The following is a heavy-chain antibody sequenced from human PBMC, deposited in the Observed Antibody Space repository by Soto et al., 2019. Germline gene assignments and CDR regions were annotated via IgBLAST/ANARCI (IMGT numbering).Heavy chain of an antibody. CDR3: ARSWGYCSGGSCYPEGFDY. CDR2: IYYSGST. J-gene: IGHJ4*02. V-gene: IGHV4-59*01. D-gene: IGHD2-15*01. CDR1: GGSISSYY. Sequence: QVQLQESGPGLVEPSETLSLTCTVSGGSISSYYWSWIRQPPGKGLEWIGYIYYSGSTNYNPSLKSRVTISVDTSKNQFSLKLSSVTAADTAVYYCARSWGYCSGGSCYPEGFDYWGQGTLVTVSS.